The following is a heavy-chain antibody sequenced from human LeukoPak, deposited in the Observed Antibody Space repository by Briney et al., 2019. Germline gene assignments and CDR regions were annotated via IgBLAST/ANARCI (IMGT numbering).Heavy chain of an antibody. D-gene: IGHD1-14*01. CDR3: AREEPAGSTDY. CDR1: GFIFSSYP. CDR2: VSGDGGTT. Sequence: GGSLRLSCVASGFIFSSYPVHWVRQAPGKGLEYVSVVSGDGGTTYYTKSVKGRFTISRDNSKNTLYLQMGSLREEDMAVYYCAREEPAGSTDYWGQGTLVTVSS. V-gene: IGHV3-64*01. J-gene: IGHJ4*02.